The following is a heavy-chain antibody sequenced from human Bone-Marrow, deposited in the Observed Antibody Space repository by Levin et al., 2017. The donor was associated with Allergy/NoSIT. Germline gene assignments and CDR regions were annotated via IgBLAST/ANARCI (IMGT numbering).Heavy chain of an antibody. J-gene: IGHJ6*03. CDR2: IRSKANSYAT. CDR1: GFTFSGSA. Sequence: GGSLRLSCAASGFTFSGSAMHWVRQASGKGLEWVGRIRSKANSYATAYAASVKGRFTISRDDSKNTAYLQMNSLKTEDTAVYYCTRQWRDSSSPTDPRYYYYMDVWGKGTTVTVSS. CDR3: TRQWRDSSSPTDPRYYYYMDV. V-gene: IGHV3-73*01. D-gene: IGHD6-6*01.